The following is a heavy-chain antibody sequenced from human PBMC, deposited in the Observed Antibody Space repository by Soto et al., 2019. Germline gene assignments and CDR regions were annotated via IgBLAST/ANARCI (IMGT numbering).Heavy chain of an antibody. V-gene: IGHV3-48*01. Sequence: GGSLRLSCAASGFTFSSYSMNWVRQAPGKVLEWVSYISSSSSTIYYADSVKGRFTISRDNAKNSLYPQMNSLRAEDTAVYYCARNYDILTGYHNFDYWGQGTLVTVSS. CDR1: GFTFSSYS. D-gene: IGHD3-9*01. CDR3: ARNYDILTGYHNFDY. J-gene: IGHJ4*02. CDR2: ISSSSSTI.